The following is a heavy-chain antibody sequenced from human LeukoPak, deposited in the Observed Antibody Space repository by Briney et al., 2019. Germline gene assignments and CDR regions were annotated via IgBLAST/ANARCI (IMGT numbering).Heavy chain of an antibody. J-gene: IGHJ5*02. CDR3: ASRLYYYGSGSYRSRNWFDP. CDR2: ISGSGGST. D-gene: IGHD3-10*01. CDR1: GFTFSSYG. V-gene: IGHV3-23*01. Sequence: GGSLRLSCAASGFTFSSYGMSWVRQAPGKGLEWVSAISGSGGSTYYADSVKGRFTISRDNSKNTLYLQMNSLRAEDTAVYYCASRLYYYGSGSYRSRNWFDPWGQGTLVTVSS.